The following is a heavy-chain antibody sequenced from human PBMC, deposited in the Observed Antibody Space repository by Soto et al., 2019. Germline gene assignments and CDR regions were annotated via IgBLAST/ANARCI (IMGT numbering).Heavy chain of an antibody. CDR3: ARGPRDSSSLYRPYCFDY. V-gene: IGHV4-34*01. CDR2: INHSGST. CDR1: GGSFSGYS. D-gene: IGHD6-13*01. Sequence: QVQLQQWGAGLLKPSETLSLTCAVCGGSFSGYSWSCIRQPPGKGLEWIGEINHSGSTNYNPSLKSRVTISVDTSKNQFSLRLTSVTAADTAVYYCARGPRDSSSLYRPYCFDYWGQGTLVTVSS. J-gene: IGHJ4*02.